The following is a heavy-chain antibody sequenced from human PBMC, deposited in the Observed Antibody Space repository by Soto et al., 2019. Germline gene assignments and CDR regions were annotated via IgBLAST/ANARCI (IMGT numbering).Heavy chain of an antibody. Sequence: QVQLQESGPGLVKPSQTLSLTCTVSGGSISSGYYYWTWIRQQPGKGLECIGYIYNSGSTYYNPSLKSRVTISLDTSKNQFSLKLTSMTAADTAVYYCARDGGGGSGSYYRYSDHWGQGTLVTVSS. J-gene: IGHJ4*02. D-gene: IGHD3-10*01. CDR1: GGSISSGYYY. CDR2: IYNSGST. CDR3: ARDGGGGSGSYYRYSDH. V-gene: IGHV4-31*03.